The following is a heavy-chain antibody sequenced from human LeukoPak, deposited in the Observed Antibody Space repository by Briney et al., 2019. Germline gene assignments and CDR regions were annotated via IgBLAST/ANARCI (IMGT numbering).Heavy chain of an antibody. CDR2: ISGSGGST. V-gene: IGHV3-23*01. D-gene: IGHD4-23*01. CDR1: GFTFSSYA. CDR3: AKSPDDYGGCFDY. Sequence: PGGSLRLSCAASGFTFSSYAMSWVRRAPGKGLEWVSAISGSGGSTYYADSVKGRFTISRDNSKNTLYLQMNSLRAEDTAVYYCAKSPDDYGGCFDYWGREPWSPSPQ. J-gene: IGHJ4*02.